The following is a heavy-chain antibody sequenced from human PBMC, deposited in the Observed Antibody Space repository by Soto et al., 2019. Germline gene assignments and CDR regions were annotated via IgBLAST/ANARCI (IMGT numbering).Heavy chain of an antibody. Sequence: GSLRLYCAASGFTFSNYWMSWVRQAPGKGLEWVANIKEDGSEKYYVDSVKGRFTISRDNAKNSLYLQMSSLRPEDTAVYYCTRGHPSIYNYWGQGTLVTVSS. V-gene: IGHV3-7*01. D-gene: IGHD4-4*01. CDR1: GFTFSNYW. CDR3: TRGHPSIYNY. CDR2: IKEDGSEK. J-gene: IGHJ4*02.